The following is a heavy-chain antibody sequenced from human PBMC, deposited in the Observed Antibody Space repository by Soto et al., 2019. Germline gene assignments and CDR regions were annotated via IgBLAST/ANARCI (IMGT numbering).Heavy chain of an antibody. Sequence: QVQLQQWGAGLLKPSETLSLTCAVYGGSFSGYYWSWIRQPPGKGLEWIGEINHSGSTNYNPSLKSRVTISVDTSKNQFSLKLSSVTAADTAVYYCATFRHYDYIWGSYRFGYFDYWGQVTLVTVSS. J-gene: IGHJ4*02. CDR1: GGSFSGYY. D-gene: IGHD3-16*02. V-gene: IGHV4-34*01. CDR3: ATFRHYDYIWGSYRFGYFDY. CDR2: INHSGST.